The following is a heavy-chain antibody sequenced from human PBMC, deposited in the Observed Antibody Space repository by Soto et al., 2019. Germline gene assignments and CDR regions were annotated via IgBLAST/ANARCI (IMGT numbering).Heavy chain of an antibody. CDR2: MYYSGMT. V-gene: IGHV4-39*01. D-gene: IGHD3-22*01. Sequence: QLQLQESGPGLVKPSETLSLACTVSGGSISSANHYWGWIRQPPGKGLEWIGDMYYSGMTRYNPSLKSRVTMSVDTSKNQFSLRLSSVTAADTAVYYCARHGYYYDSTGYYYFIWGQGTLVTVSS. CDR3: ARHGYYYDSTGYYYFI. J-gene: IGHJ4*02. CDR1: GGSISSANHY.